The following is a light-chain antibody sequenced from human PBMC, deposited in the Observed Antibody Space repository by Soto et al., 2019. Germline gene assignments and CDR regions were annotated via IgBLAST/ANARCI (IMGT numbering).Light chain of an antibody. J-gene: IGKJ1*01. Sequence: DIQMTQYPSTLSASVGDRVTITCRASQSFNTWMAWYQQKPGKAPKLLIFEASTLGSGVPSRFSGSGSGTEFTLTISSLQPEDFATYYCQQYNSYATFGQGTKVEIK. V-gene: IGKV1-5*01. CDR1: QSFNTW. CDR3: QQYNSYAT. CDR2: EAS.